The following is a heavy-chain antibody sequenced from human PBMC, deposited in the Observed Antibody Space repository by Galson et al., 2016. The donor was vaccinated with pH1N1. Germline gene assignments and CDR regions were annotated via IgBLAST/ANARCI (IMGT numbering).Heavy chain of an antibody. J-gene: IGHJ4*02. Sequence: SVKVSCKASGYTFTNYGITWVRQAPGQGPEWMAWMSAYNGNTNYAQKFQGRVTMATDTSTNTAYMELRNLTSDDTAVYYCARDVRISLWLPDFWGQGTLVTFSS. CDR1: GYTFTNYG. V-gene: IGHV1-18*01. CDR3: ARDVRISLWLPDF. D-gene: IGHD5-18*01. CDR2: MSAYNGNT.